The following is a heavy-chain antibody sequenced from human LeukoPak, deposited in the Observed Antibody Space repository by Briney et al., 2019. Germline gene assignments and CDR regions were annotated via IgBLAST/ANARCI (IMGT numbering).Heavy chain of an antibody. D-gene: IGHD3-22*01. V-gene: IGHV3-9*01. J-gene: IGHJ3*02. Sequence: PGGSLRLSCAASGFTFSTYAMNWVRQAPGKGLEWVSGISWNSGSIGYADSVKGRFTISRDNAKNSLYLQMNSLRAEDTALYYCVKALSSVYYRRAFDIWGQGTMVTVSS. CDR3: VKALSSVYYRRAFDI. CDR2: ISWNSGSI. CDR1: GFTFSTYA.